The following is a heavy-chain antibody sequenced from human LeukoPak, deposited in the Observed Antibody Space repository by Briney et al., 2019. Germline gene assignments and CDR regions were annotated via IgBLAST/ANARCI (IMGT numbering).Heavy chain of an antibody. J-gene: IGHJ6*02. CDR2: ISDSGVET. CDR1: GFTFSSYS. Sequence: GGSLRLSCAASGFTFSSYSMNWVRQAPGKGLEWVSGISDSGVETHYADSVKGRFTISRDNSKNTLYLQMNSLRGEDTAIYYCAKRGQWLLGLYFYYGLDVWGQGTTVTVPS. CDR3: AKRGQWLLGLYFYYGLDV. V-gene: IGHV3-23*01. D-gene: IGHD6-19*01.